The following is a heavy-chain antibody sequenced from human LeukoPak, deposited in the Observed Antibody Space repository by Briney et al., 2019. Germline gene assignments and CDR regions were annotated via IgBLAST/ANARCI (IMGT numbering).Heavy chain of an antibody. Sequence: GGSLRLSCAASGFTFSSYSMNWVRQAPGKGLEWVSSISSSSSYIYYADSVKGRFTISRDNAKNSLYLQMNSLRAEDTAVYYCARGLGTIFGVVTPPADDYWGQGTLVTVSS. CDR2: ISSSSSYI. V-gene: IGHV3-21*01. J-gene: IGHJ4*02. CDR3: ARGLGTIFGVVTPPADDY. D-gene: IGHD3-3*01. CDR1: GFTFSSYS.